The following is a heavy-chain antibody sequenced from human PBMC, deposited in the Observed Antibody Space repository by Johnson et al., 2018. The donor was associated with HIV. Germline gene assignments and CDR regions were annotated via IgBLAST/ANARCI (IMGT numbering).Heavy chain of an antibody. D-gene: IGHD1-20*01. J-gene: IGHJ3*02. CDR2: TRYDGSNK. V-gene: IGHV3-30*02. CDR3: AKGGYNWKFDGFDI. Sequence: QVQLVESGGGVVQPGRSLRLSCAASGFIFSSYAVHWVRQAPGKGLEWVAFTRYDGSNKYYADSVKGRLTISRDNSKNSLYLQMNSLKAEDTAVYYCAKGGYNWKFDGFDIWGQGTMVTVSS. CDR1: GFIFSSYA.